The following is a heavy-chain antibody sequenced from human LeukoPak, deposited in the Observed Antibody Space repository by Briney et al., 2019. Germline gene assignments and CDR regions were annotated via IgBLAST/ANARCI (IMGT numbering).Heavy chain of an antibody. CDR2: ISSSSSYI. D-gene: IGHD2-8*01. CDR1: GFIFSSYS. V-gene: IGHV3-21*01. CDR3: AREPRKGRPDGLDI. J-gene: IGHJ3*02. Sequence: GGSLRLSCAVSGFIFSSYSMSWVRQAPGKGLEWVSSISSSSSYIYYADSVKGRFTISRDNAKSSLYLQMNSLRAEDTAVYYCAREPRKGRPDGLDIWGQGTMVTVSS.